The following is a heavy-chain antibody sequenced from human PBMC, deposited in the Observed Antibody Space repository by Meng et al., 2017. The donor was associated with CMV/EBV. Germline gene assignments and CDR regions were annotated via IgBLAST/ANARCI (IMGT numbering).Heavy chain of an antibody. CDR2: IYYSGST. CDR1: GGSISSYY. J-gene: IGHJ6*02. Sequence: SETLSLTCTVSGGSISSYYWSWIRQPPGKGLEWIGYIYYSGSTNYNPSLKSRVTISVDTSKNQFSLKLSSVTAADTAVYYRARERVLYYDILTGWLGYYGMDVWGQGTTVTVSS. CDR3: ARERVLYYDILTGWLGYYGMDV. V-gene: IGHV4-59*01. D-gene: IGHD3-9*01.